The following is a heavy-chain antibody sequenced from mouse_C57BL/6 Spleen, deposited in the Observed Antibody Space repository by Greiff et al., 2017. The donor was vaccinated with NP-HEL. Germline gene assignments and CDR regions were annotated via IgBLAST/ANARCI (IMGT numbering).Heavy chain of an antibody. CDR2: IWSGGST. CDR3: ARNWDYDGYFDV. Sequence: VQLQQSGPGLVQPSQCLSITCTVSGFSLTSYGVHWVRQSPGKGLEWLGVIWSGGSTDYNAAFISRLSISKDNSKSQVFFKMNSLQADDTAIYYCARNWDYDGYFDVWGTGTTVTVSS. D-gene: IGHD2-4*01. CDR1: GFSLTSYG. J-gene: IGHJ1*03. V-gene: IGHV2-2*01.